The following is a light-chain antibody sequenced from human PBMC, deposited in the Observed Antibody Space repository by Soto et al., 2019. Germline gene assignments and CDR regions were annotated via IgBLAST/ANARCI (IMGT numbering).Light chain of an antibody. CDR2: RNN. Sequence: QSVLTQPPSASGTPGQRVTISCSGSSSNIGNNYVFWYQRLPGTAPKLLIYRNNQRPSGVPDRFSGSKSGASASLAISGLRSEDEADYYCAAWDDSLSGWVFGGGTKLTV. J-gene: IGLJ3*02. CDR3: AAWDDSLSGWV. CDR1: SSNIGNNY. V-gene: IGLV1-47*01.